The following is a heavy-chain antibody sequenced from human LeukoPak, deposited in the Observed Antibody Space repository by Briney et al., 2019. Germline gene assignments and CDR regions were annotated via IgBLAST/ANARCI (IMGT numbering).Heavy chain of an antibody. J-gene: IGHJ5*02. CDR2: IYYSGST. CDR3: ARTPYSSSYENWFDP. CDR1: GGSISSYY. D-gene: IGHD6-6*01. Sequence: PSETLSLTCTVSGGSISSYYWSWIRQPPGKGLEWIGYIYYSGSTKYNPSLKSRVTISVDTSRTQFSLKLSSVTAADTAVYYCARTPYSSSYENWFDPWGQGTLVTVSS. V-gene: IGHV4-59*01.